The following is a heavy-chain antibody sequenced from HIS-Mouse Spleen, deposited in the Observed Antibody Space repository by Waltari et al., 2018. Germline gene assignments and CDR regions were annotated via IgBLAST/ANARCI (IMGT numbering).Heavy chain of an antibody. CDR1: GYTFTGDY. D-gene: IGHD6-13*01. V-gene: IGHV1-2*02. J-gene: IGHJ5*02. Sequence: QVQLVQSGAEVKKPGASVKVSCQASGYTFTGDYMHWVRQAPGQGLEWMGWINPNSGGTNDAQKFQGRVTMTRDTSISTAYMELSRLRSDDTAVYYCARERAAAADNWFDPWGQGTLVTVSS. CDR3: ARERAAAADNWFDP. CDR2: INPNSGGT.